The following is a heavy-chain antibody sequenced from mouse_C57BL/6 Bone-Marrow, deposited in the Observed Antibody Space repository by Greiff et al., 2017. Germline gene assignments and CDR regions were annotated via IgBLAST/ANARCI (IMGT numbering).Heavy chain of an antibody. CDR3: ARVDYYGSSYGY. D-gene: IGHD1-1*01. J-gene: IGHJ2*01. Sequence: EVQLQQSGPVLVKPGASVKMSCKASGYTFTDYYMNWVKQSHGKSLEWIGVINPYNGGTSYNQKFKGKATLTVDKSSSTAYMELNSLTSEDSAVYYCARVDYYGSSYGYWGQGTTLTVSS. V-gene: IGHV1-19*01. CDR2: INPYNGGT. CDR1: GYTFTDYY.